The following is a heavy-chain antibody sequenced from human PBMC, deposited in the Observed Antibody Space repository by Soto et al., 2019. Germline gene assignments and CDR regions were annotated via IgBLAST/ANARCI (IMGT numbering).Heavy chain of an antibody. CDR1: GFTFSSYA. Sequence: LRLSCAASGFTFSSYAMHWVRQAPGKGLEWVAVISYDGSNKYYADSVKGRFTISRDNSKNTLYLQMNSLRAEDTAVYYCARVGYCSGGSCYGHDAFDIWGQGTMVTVSS. V-gene: IGHV3-30-3*01. J-gene: IGHJ3*02. D-gene: IGHD2-15*01. CDR3: ARVGYCSGGSCYGHDAFDI. CDR2: ISYDGSNK.